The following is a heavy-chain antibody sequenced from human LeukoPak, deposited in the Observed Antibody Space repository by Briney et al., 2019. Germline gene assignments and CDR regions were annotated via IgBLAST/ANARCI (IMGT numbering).Heavy chain of an antibody. Sequence: GGSLRLSCAASGFTFSSYAMSWARQAPGKGLEWVSAISGSGGSTYCADSVKGRFTISRDNSKNTLYLQMNSLRAEDTAVYYCAKFGFASKYCSGGSCYSQGWFDPWGQGTLVTVSS. D-gene: IGHD2-15*01. CDR1: GFTFSSYA. J-gene: IGHJ5*02. CDR2: ISGSGGST. CDR3: AKFGFASKYCSGGSCYSQGWFDP. V-gene: IGHV3-23*01.